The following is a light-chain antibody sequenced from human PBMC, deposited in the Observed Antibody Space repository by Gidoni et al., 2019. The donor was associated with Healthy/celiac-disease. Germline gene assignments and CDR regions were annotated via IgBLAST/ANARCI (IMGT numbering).Light chain of an antibody. CDR1: QSVLYSSNNKNY. CDR3: QQYYSTPVT. CDR2: WAS. Sequence: DIVMTQSPDSLAVSLGERATINCKSSQSVLYSSNNKNYLAWYQQKPGQPPKLLMYWASTRESGVPDRFSGSGSGTDFTLTISSLQAEDVAVYYCQQYYSTPVTFXPXTKVDIK. V-gene: IGKV4-1*01. J-gene: IGKJ3*01.